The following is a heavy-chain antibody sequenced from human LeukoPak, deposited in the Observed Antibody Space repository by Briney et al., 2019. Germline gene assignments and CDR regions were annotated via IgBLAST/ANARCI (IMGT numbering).Heavy chain of an antibody. J-gene: IGHJ4*02. V-gene: IGHV1-2*02. CDR3: AREGPPSEVVVITPHFDY. CDR2: INPNSGGT. Sequence: ASVKVSCKASGYTFTGYYMHWVRQAPGQGLEWMGWINPNSGGTNYAQKFQGRVAMTRDTSISTAYMELSRLRSDDTAVYYCAREGPPSEVVVITPHFDYWGQGTLVTVSS. CDR1: GYTFTGYY. D-gene: IGHD3-22*01.